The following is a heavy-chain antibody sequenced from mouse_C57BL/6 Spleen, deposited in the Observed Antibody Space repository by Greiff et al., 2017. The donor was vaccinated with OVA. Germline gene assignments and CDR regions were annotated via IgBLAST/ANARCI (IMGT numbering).Heavy chain of an antibody. V-gene: IGHV1-42*01. D-gene: IGHD1-1*01. CDR2: INPSTGGT. J-gene: IGHJ1*03. CDR1: GYSFTGYY. CDR3: ARVVVEGYFDD. Sequence: VHVKQSGPELVKPGASVKISCKASGYSFTGYYMNWVKQSPEKSLEWIGEINPSTGGTTYNQKFKAKATLTVDKSSSTAYMQLKSLTSEDSAVYYGARVVVEGYFDDWGTGTTVTVSS.